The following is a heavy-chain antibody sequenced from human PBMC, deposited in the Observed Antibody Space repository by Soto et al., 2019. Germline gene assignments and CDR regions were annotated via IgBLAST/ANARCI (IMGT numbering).Heavy chain of an antibody. CDR3: ARGRYDIWTGYYFVVGY. Sequence: SETLSLTCAVYGGSFSGYYWSWIRQPPGKGLEWIGEINHSGSTTYNPSLKSRVTISVDTSKNQFSLKLSSVTAADTAVYYCARGRYDIWTGYYFVVGYWGQGTLVTVS. J-gene: IGHJ4*02. V-gene: IGHV4-34*01. D-gene: IGHD3-9*01. CDR1: GGSFSGYY. CDR2: INHSGST.